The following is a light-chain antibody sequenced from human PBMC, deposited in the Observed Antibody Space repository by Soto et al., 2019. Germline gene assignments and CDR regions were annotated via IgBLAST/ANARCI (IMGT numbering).Light chain of an antibody. CDR1: QSVSSSY. CDR3: QQNGRSPKT. V-gene: IGKV3-20*01. CDR2: GAS. J-gene: IGKJ1*01. Sequence: EIVLTQSPGTLSLSPGERATLSCRASQSVSSSYLAWYQQKPGQATRLLFYGASSRTTSLPDMFSGSGSGKDFPLTISRLAPEVFAVYYCQQNGRSPKTFGQGTKVEIK.